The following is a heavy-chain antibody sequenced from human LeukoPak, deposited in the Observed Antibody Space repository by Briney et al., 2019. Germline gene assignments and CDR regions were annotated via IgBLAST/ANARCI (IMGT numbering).Heavy chain of an antibody. CDR1: GGSFSGYY. V-gene: IGHV4-34*01. Sequence: SETLSLTCAVYGGSFSGYYWSWIRQPPGKGLEWIGEINHSGSTNYNPSLKSRVTISVDTSKNQFSLKLSSVTAADTAVYYCARDYGDIAAAVWGQGTLVTVSS. J-gene: IGHJ4*02. D-gene: IGHD6-13*01. CDR3: ARDYGDIAAAV. CDR2: INHSGST.